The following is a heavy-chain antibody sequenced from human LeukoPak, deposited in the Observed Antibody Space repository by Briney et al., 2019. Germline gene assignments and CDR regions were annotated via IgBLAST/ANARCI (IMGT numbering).Heavy chain of an antibody. Sequence: SETLSLTCTVSGGSVNSGSYYWSWVRQPPGKGLEWIGYIYYGGSTNYNPSLKRRVTISVDTSKNQFSLKLSSVTAADTAVYYCARALYDSSGYLYDYWGQGTLVTVSS. J-gene: IGHJ4*02. CDR2: IYYGGST. CDR1: GGSVNSGSYY. V-gene: IGHV4-61*01. D-gene: IGHD3-22*01. CDR3: ARALYDSSGYLYDY.